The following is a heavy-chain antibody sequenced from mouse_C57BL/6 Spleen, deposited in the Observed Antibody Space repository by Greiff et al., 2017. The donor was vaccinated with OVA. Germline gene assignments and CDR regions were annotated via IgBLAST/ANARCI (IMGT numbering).Heavy chain of an antibody. J-gene: IGHJ2*01. CDR1: GYAFSSSW. CDR3: ARSRNYYGSSYEGYYFDC. D-gene: IGHD1-1*01. V-gene: IGHV1-82*01. Sequence: LVESGPELVKPGAPVTISCKASGYAFSSSWMNWVKQRPGKGLEWIGRIYPGDGDTNYNGKFKGKATLTADKSSSTAYMQLSSLTSEDSAVYFCARSRNYYGSSYEGYYFDCWGQGTTLTVSS. CDR2: IYPGDGDT.